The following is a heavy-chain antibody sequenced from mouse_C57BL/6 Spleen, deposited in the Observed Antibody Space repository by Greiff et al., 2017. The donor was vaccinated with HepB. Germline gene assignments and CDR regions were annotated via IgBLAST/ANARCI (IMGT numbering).Heavy chain of an antibody. CDR1: GYTFTDYE. CDR3: TRSRDLRYFDY. Sequence: QLQQSGAELVRPGASVTLSCKASGYTFTDYEMHWVKQTPVHGLEWIGAIDPETGGTAYNQKFKGKAILTADKSSSTAYMELRSLTSEDSAVYYCTRSRDLRYFDYWGQGTTLTVSS. J-gene: IGHJ2*01. D-gene: IGHD2-12*01. V-gene: IGHV1-15*01. CDR2: IDPETGGT.